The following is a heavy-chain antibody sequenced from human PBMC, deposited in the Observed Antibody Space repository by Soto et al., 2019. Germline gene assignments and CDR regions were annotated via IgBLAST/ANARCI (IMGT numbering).Heavy chain of an antibody. V-gene: IGHV4-4*02. J-gene: IGHJ4*02. CDR3: ARDYYDSSGSMLYFDY. D-gene: IGHD3-22*01. CDR1: GDSISSSNW. CDR2: IYHSGRT. Sequence: SETLSLTCAVSGDSISSSNWWTWVRQPPGKGLEWIGEIYHSGRTNYNPSLTSRFTISVDKSKNQFSLRLISVTAADTVVYYCARDYYDSSGSMLYFDYWGQGTLVTVS.